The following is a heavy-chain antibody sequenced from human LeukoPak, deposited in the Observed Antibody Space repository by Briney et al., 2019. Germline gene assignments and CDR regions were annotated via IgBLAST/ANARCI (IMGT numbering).Heavy chain of an antibody. CDR2: INPSGGST. D-gene: IGHD3-22*01. V-gene: IGHV1-46*01. Sequence: ASVKVSCKASGYTFTSYYMHWVRQAPGQGLEWMGIINPSGGSTSYAQKFQGRVTMTRDMSTSTVYMELSSLRSEDTAVYYCARDPGSYYDSSGYSSPGYWGQGTLVTVSS. CDR1: GYTFTSYY. CDR3: ARDPGSYYDSSGYSSPGY. J-gene: IGHJ4*02.